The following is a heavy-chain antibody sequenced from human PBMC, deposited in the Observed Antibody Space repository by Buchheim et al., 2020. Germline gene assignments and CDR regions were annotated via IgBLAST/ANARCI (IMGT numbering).Heavy chain of an antibody. CDR1: GFTFSSYW. J-gene: IGHJ6*02. Sequence: EVQLVESGGGLVQPGGSLRLSCAASGFTFSSYWMHWVRQAPGKGLVCVARINSDWRTTTYADSVKGRFTISRDNAMNTLYLQMSSLRAEDTAVYYCVTSGSYYYYAMDVWGQGTT. CDR2: INSDWRTT. D-gene: IGHD3-22*01. CDR3: VTSGSYYYYAMDV. V-gene: IGHV3-74*01.